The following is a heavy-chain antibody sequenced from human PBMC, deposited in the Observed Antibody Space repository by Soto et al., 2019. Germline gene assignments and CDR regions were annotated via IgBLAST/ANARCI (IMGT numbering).Heavy chain of an antibody. V-gene: IGHV3-23*01. J-gene: IGHJ3*02. CDR2: ISGSGGST. CDR1: GFTFSSYA. CDR3: AKDYNWNSDAFDI. D-gene: IGHD1-7*01. Sequence: PVGSLRLSCAASGFTFSSYAMSWVRQAPGKGLEWVSAISGSGGSTYYADSVKGRFTISRDNSKNTLYLQMNSLRAEDTAVYYCAKDYNWNSDAFDIWGQGIMVTVTS.